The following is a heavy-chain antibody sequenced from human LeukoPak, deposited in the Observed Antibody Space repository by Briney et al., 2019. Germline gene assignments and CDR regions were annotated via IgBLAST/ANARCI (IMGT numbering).Heavy chain of an antibody. CDR2: IYSSGSN. Sequence: SETLSLTCTVSGGSNSGYFWSWIRQPAGKGLEWIGRIYSSGSNNYNPSLKSRVTMSLDTSKNHLSLNLSSVTAADTAVYYCAREPTSGREPTSGRPLDYWGQGTLVTASS. V-gene: IGHV4-4*07. CDR3: AREPTSGREPTSGRPLDY. CDR1: GGSNSGYF. D-gene: IGHD5-12*01. J-gene: IGHJ4*02.